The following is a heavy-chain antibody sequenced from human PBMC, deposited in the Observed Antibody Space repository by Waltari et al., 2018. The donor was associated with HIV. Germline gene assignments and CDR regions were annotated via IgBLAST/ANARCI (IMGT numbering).Heavy chain of an antibody. D-gene: IGHD2-21*01. J-gene: IGHJ4*02. CDR3: ARDLWPEDF. V-gene: IGHV3-7*01. CDR2: INQDGTKK. CDR1: GFTCTSYY. Sequence: VQLVQSGGGLVPPGVCLRLSCVASGFTCTSYYMSWVRQAPGEGLEWVANINQDGTKKFYVDSVKGRFTISRDNAKNSVYLQINSLRAEDSAIYYCARDLWPEDFWGQGTLVTVSS.